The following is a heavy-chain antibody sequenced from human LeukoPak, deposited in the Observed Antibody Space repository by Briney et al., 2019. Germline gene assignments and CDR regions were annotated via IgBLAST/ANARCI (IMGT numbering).Heavy chain of an antibody. CDR2: IYYSGST. V-gene: IGHV4-34*01. CDR3: ARQYTAMVAQYYFDY. Sequence: SETLSLTCAVYGGSFSGYYWSWIRQPPGKGLEWIGSIYYSGSTYYNPSLKSRVTISVDTSKNQSSLKLSSVTAADTAVYYCARQYTAMVAQYYFDYWGQGTLVTVSS. J-gene: IGHJ4*02. CDR1: GGSFSGYY. D-gene: IGHD5-18*01.